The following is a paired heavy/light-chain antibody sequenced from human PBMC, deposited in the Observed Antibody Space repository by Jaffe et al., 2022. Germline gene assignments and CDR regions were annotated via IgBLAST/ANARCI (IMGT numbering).Heavy chain of an antibody. Sequence: EVQLVESGGVVVQPGGSLRLSCAASGFTFDDYAMHWVRQAPGKGLEWVSLISWDGGSTYYADSVKGRFTISRDNSKNSLYLQMNSLRAEDTALYYCAKDITASGMVSSYYFDYWGQGTLVTVSS. J-gene: IGHJ4*02. CDR2: ISWDGGST. CDR1: GFTFDDYA. D-gene: IGHD2-8*01. CDR3: AKDITASGMVSSYYFDY. V-gene: IGHV3-43D*04.
Light chain of an antibody. J-gene: IGKJ2*01. Sequence: DIQMTQSPSSLSASVGDRVTITCRASQSISSYLNWYQQKPGKAPKLLIYAASSLQSGVPSRFSGSGSGTDFTLTISSLQPEDFATYYCQQSYSTPPRTFGQGTKLEIK. CDR3: QQSYSTPPRT. CDR1: QSISSY. V-gene: IGKV1-39*01. CDR2: AAS.